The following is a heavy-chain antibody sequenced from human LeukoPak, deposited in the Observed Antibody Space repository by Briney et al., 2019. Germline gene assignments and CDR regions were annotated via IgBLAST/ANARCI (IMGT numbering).Heavy chain of an antibody. J-gene: IGHJ4*02. V-gene: IGHV3-7*01. CDR2: IKEDGTEK. D-gene: IGHD5-18*01. CDR3: ARDQGYRYGSTYRSTVFDY. Sequence: GGSLRLSCAASGFTVSSNYMSWVRQAPGKGLEWVANIKEDGTEKYYVDSVKGRFTISRDNAKNSLDLQMNSLRADDTAVYYCARDQGYRYGSTYRSTVFDYWGQGTPVTVSS. CDR1: GFTVSSNY.